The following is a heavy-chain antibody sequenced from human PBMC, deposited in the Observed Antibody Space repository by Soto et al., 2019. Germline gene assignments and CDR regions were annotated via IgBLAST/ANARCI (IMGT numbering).Heavy chain of an antibody. CDR3: AHVDHCSSTSCYITVFDY. J-gene: IGHJ4*02. CDR1: GFSLSTSGVG. CDR2: IYWDDDK. Sequence: QITLKESGPTLVKPTQTLTLTCTFSGFSLSTSGVGVGWIRQPPGKALEWLALIYWDDDKRYSPSLKSRLTITKDTSKNQVVLTMTNIDPVDTATYYCAHVDHCSSTSCYITVFDYWGQGTLVTVSS. D-gene: IGHD2-2*02. V-gene: IGHV2-5*02.